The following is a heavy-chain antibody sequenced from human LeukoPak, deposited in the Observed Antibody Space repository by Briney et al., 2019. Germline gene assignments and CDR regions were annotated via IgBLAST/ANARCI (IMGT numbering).Heavy chain of an antibody. CDR3: ARIVATNGWFDP. Sequence: PSETLSLTCTVSGGSISSYYWSWIRQPPGKGLEWIGYIYYSGSTNYNLSLKSRVTISVDTSKNQFSLKLSSVTAADTAVYYCARIVATNGWFDPWGQGTLVTVSS. J-gene: IGHJ5*02. CDR1: GGSISSYY. V-gene: IGHV4-59*01. D-gene: IGHD5-12*01. CDR2: IYYSGST.